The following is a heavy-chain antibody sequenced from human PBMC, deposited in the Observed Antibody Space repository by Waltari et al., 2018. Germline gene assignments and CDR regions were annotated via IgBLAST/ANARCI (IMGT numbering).Heavy chain of an antibody. CDR2: IYHSGST. CDR3: ARQGPYCSSTSCYTANYFDY. J-gene: IGHJ4*02. Sequence: QVQLQESGPGLVKPSETLSLTCAVSGYSISSGYYWGWIRQPPGKGLEWIGSIYHSGSTYYNPSLKSRVTISVDTSKNQFSLKLSSVTAADTAVYYCARQGPYCSSTSCYTANYFDYWGQGTLVTVSS. CDR1: GYSISSGYY. V-gene: IGHV4-38-2*01. D-gene: IGHD2-2*02.